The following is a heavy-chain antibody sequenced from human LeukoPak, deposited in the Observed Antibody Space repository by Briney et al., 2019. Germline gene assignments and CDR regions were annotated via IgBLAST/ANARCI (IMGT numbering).Heavy chain of an antibody. CDR1: GFTFSSYS. Sequence: GGSLRLSCAASGFTFSSYSMNWVRQAPGKGLEWVSYISSSSSTIYYADSVKGRFTISRDNAKNSLYLQMNSLRAEDTAVYYCARDLGDSSGYSLFDYWGQGTLVTVSS. V-gene: IGHV3-48*01. J-gene: IGHJ4*02. D-gene: IGHD3-22*01. CDR3: ARDLGDSSGYSLFDY. CDR2: ISSSSSTI.